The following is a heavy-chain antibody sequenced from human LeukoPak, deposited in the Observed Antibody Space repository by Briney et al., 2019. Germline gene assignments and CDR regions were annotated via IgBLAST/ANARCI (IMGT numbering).Heavy chain of an antibody. CDR3: VKAAGPGQWLPD. CDR2: NSSHGGST. D-gene: IGHD6-19*01. V-gene: IGHV3-64D*06. Sequence: PGGSLRLSCSDSGFTFSSYVMHWVRQAPGKGLGYVSTNSSHGGSTYYADSVKGRFTISRDHSKNTLYLQLSSLSAEDPAHYYCVKAAGPGQWLPDWGQGTLVIVSS. J-gene: IGHJ4*02. CDR1: GFTFSSYV.